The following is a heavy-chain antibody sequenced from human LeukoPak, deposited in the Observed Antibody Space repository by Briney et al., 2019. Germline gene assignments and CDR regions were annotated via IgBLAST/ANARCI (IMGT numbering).Heavy chain of an antibody. D-gene: IGHD3-22*01. V-gene: IGHV4-4*07. J-gene: IGHJ3*02. CDR1: GGSISSYY. Sequence: SETLSLTCTVSGGSISSYYWSWIRQPAGKGLEWIGRFYVSGNSNYNPSLQSRVNMSVDTSKNQFSLKLSSLTAADTAVYYCARDRSGSSAYYSAADIWGRGTMVTVSS. CDR2: FYVSGNS. CDR3: ARDRSGSSAYYSAADI.